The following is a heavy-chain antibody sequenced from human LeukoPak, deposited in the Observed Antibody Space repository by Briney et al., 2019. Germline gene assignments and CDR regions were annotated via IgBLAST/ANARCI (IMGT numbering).Heavy chain of an antibody. CDR1: GFTVSSNY. Sequence: PGGSLGLSCAASGFTVSSNYMNWVRQAPGKGLEWVSSISSSSSYIYYADSVKGRFTISRDNAKNSLYLQMNSLRAEDTAVYYCARDQLSSSSWYEWWIDYWGQGTLVTVSS. V-gene: IGHV3-21*01. J-gene: IGHJ4*02. D-gene: IGHD6-13*01. CDR2: ISSSSSYI. CDR3: ARDQLSSSSWYEWWIDY.